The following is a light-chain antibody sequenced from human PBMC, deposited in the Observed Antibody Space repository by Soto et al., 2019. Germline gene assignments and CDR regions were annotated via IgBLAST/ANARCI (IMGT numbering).Light chain of an antibody. CDR3: CSYAGGHTWV. CDR1: SSDVGDYDF. V-gene: IGLV2-11*01. CDR2: DVS. Sequence: QSALTQPPSVSGSPGQSVTISCTGTSSDVGDYDFVSWYHQHPGKVPKVIIYDVSERPSGVPDRFSGSKSGNTASLTISGLRAEDEAVYYCCSYAGGHTWVFGGGTKLTVL. J-gene: IGLJ3*02.